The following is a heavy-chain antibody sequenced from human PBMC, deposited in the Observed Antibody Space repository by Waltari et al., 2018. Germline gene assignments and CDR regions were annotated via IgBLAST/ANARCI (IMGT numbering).Heavy chain of an antibody. CDR2: IIPIFGTA. D-gene: IGHD2-2*01. J-gene: IGHJ4*02. CDR1: GGTFSSYA. CDR3: AREPLRHVCSSTSCHVYFDY. Sequence: QVQLVQSGAEVKKPGSSVKVSCEASGGTFSSYAISWVRQAPGQGLGWMGGIIPIFGTANYAQKFQGRVTITADESTSTAYMELSSLRSEDTAVYYCAREPLRHVCSSTSCHVYFDYWGQGTLVTVSS. V-gene: IGHV1-69*12.